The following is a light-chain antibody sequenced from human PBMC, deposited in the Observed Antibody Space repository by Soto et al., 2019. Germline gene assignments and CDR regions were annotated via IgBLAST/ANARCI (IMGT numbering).Light chain of an antibody. CDR1: QSVSSSY. CDR2: GAS. J-gene: IGKJ2*01. Sequence: EIVLTQSPGTLSLSPGERATLSCRASQSVSSSYLAWYQQKPGQAPRLLIYGASSRATGIPDRFSGSGSRTDFTLTISRLEPEDFVVYYCQQYGSSPLYTFGQGTKLEIK. V-gene: IGKV3-20*01. CDR3: QQYGSSPLYT.